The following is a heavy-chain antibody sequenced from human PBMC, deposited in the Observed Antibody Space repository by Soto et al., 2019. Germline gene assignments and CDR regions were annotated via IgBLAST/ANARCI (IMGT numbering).Heavy chain of an antibody. V-gene: IGHV3-11*05. J-gene: IGHJ5*02. Sequence: QVQLMESGGGLVKPGGSLRLSCAASGFTFSDYYMSWIRQAPGKGLEWVSYISSSSSYTNYADSVKGRFTISRDNAKNSLYLQMNSLRAEDTAVYYCAREVRGSGWMVDNWFDPWGQGTLVTVSS. CDR2: ISSSSSYT. D-gene: IGHD6-19*01. CDR1: GFTFSDYY. CDR3: AREVRGSGWMVDNWFDP.